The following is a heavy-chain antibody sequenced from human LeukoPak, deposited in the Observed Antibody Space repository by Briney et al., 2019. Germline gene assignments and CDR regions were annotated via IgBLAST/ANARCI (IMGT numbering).Heavy chain of an antibody. CDR2: IYTSGST. V-gene: IGHV4-61*02. CDR3: ASPSDYSDYYYYIDV. Sequence: SETLSLTCTVSGGSISSAKYFWSWIRQPAGKGLEWIGRIYTSGSTNYNPSLKSRVTISVDTSKNQFSLTLNSVTAADTAVYYCASPSDYSDYYYYIDVWGKGTTVTVSS. D-gene: IGHD4-11*01. J-gene: IGHJ6*03. CDR1: GGSISSAKYF.